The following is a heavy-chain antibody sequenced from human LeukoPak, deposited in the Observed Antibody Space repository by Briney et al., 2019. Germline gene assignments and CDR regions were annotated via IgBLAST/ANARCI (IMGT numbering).Heavy chain of an antibody. CDR3: AREDSEDAFDI. CDR1: GGSISSYY. J-gene: IGHJ3*02. V-gene: IGHV4-59*01. Sequence: SETLSLTCTVSGGSISSYYWSWIRQPPGKGLEWIGYIYYSGSTNYNPSLRGRVTISVDTSKNQFSLKLSSVTAADTAVYYCAREDSEDAFDIWGQGTMVTVSS. CDR2: IYYSGST.